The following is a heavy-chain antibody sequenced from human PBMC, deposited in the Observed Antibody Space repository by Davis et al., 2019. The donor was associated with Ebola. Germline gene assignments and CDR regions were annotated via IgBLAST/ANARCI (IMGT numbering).Heavy chain of an antibody. V-gene: IGHV3-48*02. CDR2: ISDDSSST. Sequence: GGSLRLSCAVSGFTFRNYNMNWVRQPPGKGLEWVSHISDDSSSTYYADSVKGRFTISRDNAKNSLYLQLNTLRDEDTAVYFCVSAGWDHWGQGTLVTVSS. CDR3: VSAGWDH. J-gene: IGHJ4*02. CDR1: GFTFRNYN. D-gene: IGHD2-15*01.